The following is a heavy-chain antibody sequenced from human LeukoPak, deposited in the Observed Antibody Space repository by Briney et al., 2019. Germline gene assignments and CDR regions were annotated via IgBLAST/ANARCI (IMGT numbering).Heavy chain of an antibody. CDR3: ARGGGYGSGSYYFDS. V-gene: IGHV4-38-2*02. Sequence: SETLSLTCTVSGYSISSGYYWGWIRQPPGKGLEWVGSIYHSGSTYYNPSLKSRVTISVDTSKNQFSLRLSSVTAADTAVYYCARGGGYGSGSYYFDSWGQGTLVTVSS. D-gene: IGHD3-10*01. CDR1: GYSISSGYY. J-gene: IGHJ4*02. CDR2: IYHSGST.